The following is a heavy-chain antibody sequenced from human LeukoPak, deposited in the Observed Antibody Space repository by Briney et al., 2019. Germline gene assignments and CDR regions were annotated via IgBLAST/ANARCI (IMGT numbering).Heavy chain of an antibody. J-gene: IGHJ4*02. CDR3: ASAMLGFDTSGYYTSDYFEN. D-gene: IGHD3-22*01. Sequence: WGSLRLSCAASEMTFSSYEINWVRQAPGQGLEWLSYISSSGNTRHYADAVKGRFTISRDNAKKTVHLEMNSLRAADTAIYYCASAMLGFDTSGYYTSDYFENWGQGTLVTVSS. CDR2: ISSSGNTR. V-gene: IGHV3-48*03. CDR1: EMTFSSYE.